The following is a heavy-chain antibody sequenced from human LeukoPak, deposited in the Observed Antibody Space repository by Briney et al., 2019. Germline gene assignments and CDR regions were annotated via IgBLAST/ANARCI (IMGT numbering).Heavy chain of an antibody. CDR1: GFTFDDYA. D-gene: IGHD2-2*02. CDR2: ISWNSGAI. CDR3: GKDKSDCSSISCYTPFDY. Sequence: GRSLRLSCAASGFTFDDYAMHWVRQAPGKGLEWVSGISWNSGAIGYADSVKGRFTISRDNAKNSLYLQMNGLRAEDTALYYCGKDKSDCSSISCYTPFDYWGQGTLVTVSS. J-gene: IGHJ4*02. V-gene: IGHV3-9*01.